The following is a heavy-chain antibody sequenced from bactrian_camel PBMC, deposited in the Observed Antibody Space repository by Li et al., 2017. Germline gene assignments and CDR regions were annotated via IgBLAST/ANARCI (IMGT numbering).Heavy chain of an antibody. D-gene: IGHD3*01. CDR2: IDNGGSR. Sequence: QLVESGGGSVQAGGSLRLSCTPSSYTSDTYCMAWFRQVPGKAREGVAAIDNGGSRIYADSVKGRFTISKGNARKIVYLQMDTLEPEDTAMYYCAAGGVGLPCPLETSQYRRWGQGTQVTVS. V-gene: IGHV3S9*01. CDR1: SYTSDTYC. CDR3: AAGGVGLPCPLETSQYRR. J-gene: IGHJ4*01.